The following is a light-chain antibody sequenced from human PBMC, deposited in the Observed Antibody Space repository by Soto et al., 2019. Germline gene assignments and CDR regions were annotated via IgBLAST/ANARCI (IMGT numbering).Light chain of an antibody. Sequence: QSVLTQPPSASGTPGQRVTLSCSGSSSNIGNSVESWYQQFPGTAPKLLIYYNNQRPSGVPDRFSGSKSGTSASLAISGLQSEDESDYYCAAWDDNLNGVLFGGGTKLTVL. CDR3: AAWDDNLNGVL. CDR2: YNN. J-gene: IGLJ2*01. CDR1: SSNIGNSV. V-gene: IGLV1-44*01.